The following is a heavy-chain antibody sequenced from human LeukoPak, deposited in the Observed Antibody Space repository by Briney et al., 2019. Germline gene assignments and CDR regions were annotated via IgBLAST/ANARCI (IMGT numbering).Heavy chain of an antibody. CDR3: ARGGGYCSADCYDY. Sequence: SQTLSLTCAISGDSVSSNSAAWNWIRQSPSRGLEWLGRTYYRSEWHNDYAVPVKSRITINPDTSQNQFSLQLNSVPPEDTAVYYCARGGGYCSADCYDYWGQGTLVTVPS. CDR2: TYYRSEWHN. J-gene: IGHJ4*02. CDR1: GDSVSSNSAA. V-gene: IGHV6-1*01. D-gene: IGHD2-15*01.